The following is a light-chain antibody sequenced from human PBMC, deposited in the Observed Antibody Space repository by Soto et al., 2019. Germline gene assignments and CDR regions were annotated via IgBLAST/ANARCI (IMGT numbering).Light chain of an antibody. CDR3: QQYGSSPP. CDR1: QSVSSSY. V-gene: IGKV3-20*01. CDR2: GAS. Sequence: EIVLTQSPGTLSLSPGERAILSCRASQSVSSSYLAWYQQKPGQAPRLLIYGASSRATGIPDRFSGSGSGTDFTLTISRLEPEDFAVYYCQQYGSSPPFGGGTKVEIK. J-gene: IGKJ4*01.